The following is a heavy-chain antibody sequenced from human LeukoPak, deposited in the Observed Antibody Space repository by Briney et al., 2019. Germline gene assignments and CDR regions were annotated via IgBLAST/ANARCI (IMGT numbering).Heavy chain of an antibody. CDR2: ISPYNGNI. CDR1: GYTFTNYG. J-gene: IGHJ4*02. D-gene: IGHD3-3*01. CDR3: ARSDDGELDY. V-gene: IGHV1-18*01. Sequence: ASVKVSCKASGYTFTNYGISWVRQAPGQGLEWMGWISPYNGNIKSAQKFQDRVTITADESTSTAYMKLSSLRSEDTAVYYCARSDDGELDYWGQGTLVTVSS.